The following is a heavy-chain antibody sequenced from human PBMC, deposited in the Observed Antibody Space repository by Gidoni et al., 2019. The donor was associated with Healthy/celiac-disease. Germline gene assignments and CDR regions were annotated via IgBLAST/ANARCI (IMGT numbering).Heavy chain of an antibody. V-gene: IGHV3-23*01. J-gene: IGHJ4*02. D-gene: IGHD3-10*01. Sequence: EVQLLESGGGLVQPGGSLSISCAASGFTFGSYAISWVRQAPGEGRQWVSAIRGSGGSTYYADSVTGRFTISRDNSKNTLYLQMNSLRAEDTAVYYCANVGPEGPYWGQGTLVTVSS. CDR3: ANVGPEGPY. CDR2: IRGSGGST. CDR1: GFTFGSYA.